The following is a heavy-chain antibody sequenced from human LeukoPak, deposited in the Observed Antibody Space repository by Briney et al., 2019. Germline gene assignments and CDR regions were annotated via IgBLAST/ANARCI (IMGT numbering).Heavy chain of an antibody. V-gene: IGHV4-59*01. CDR1: GGSISSYY. CDR2: IYYSGST. J-gene: IGHJ4*02. CDR3: ARADSYGYFSRTYYFGY. D-gene: IGHD5-18*01. Sequence: SETLSLTCTVSGGSISSYYWSWIRQPPGKGLEWIGYIYYSGSTNYNPSLKSRVTISVDTSKNQFSLKLSSVTAADTAVYYCARADSYGYFSRTYYFGYWGQGTLVTVSS.